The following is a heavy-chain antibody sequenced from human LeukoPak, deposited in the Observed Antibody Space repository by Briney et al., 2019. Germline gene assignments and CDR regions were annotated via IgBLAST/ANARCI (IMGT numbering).Heavy chain of an antibody. CDR3: AKEPGLVGATPSFDY. J-gene: IGHJ4*02. Sequence: GGSLRLSCAGSGFPFSSYPISWVRQPPGKGLEWVSAITASGDSTYSADSVKGRFTISRDNSRNTLFLEMSSLRAEDTAVYYCAKEPGLVGATPSFDYWGQGTLVTVSS. V-gene: IGHV3-23*01. CDR1: GFPFSSYP. D-gene: IGHD1-26*01. CDR2: ITASGDST.